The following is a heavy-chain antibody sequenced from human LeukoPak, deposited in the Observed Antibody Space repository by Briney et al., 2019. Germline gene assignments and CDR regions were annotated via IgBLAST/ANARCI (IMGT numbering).Heavy chain of an antibody. CDR3: ARDPDVSGYFDV. CDR2: ISSSTSYI. J-gene: IGHJ2*01. CDR1: GFTFNYYT. Sequence: GGSLRLSCAASGFTFNYYTMNWVRQAPGKGLEWVSYISSSTSYIYYADSVKGRFTISRDNAKNSLYLQMNSLSAEDTAVYYCARDPDVSGYFDVWGRGTLVTVSS. D-gene: IGHD1-14*01. V-gene: IGHV3-21*01.